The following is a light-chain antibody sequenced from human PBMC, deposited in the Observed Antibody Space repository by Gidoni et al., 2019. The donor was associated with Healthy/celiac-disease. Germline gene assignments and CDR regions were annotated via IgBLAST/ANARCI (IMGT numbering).Light chain of an antibody. Sequence: EIVMTQPPATLSVSPGERATLSCRASQSVSSNLAWYQQKPGQAPRLLIYGASTRAPGIPARFSGSGSGTEFTLTISSLQSEDFAVYYCQQYNNWPRTFXXXTKVEIK. J-gene: IGKJ1*01. CDR3: QQYNNWPRT. CDR1: QSVSSN. CDR2: GAS. V-gene: IGKV3-15*01.